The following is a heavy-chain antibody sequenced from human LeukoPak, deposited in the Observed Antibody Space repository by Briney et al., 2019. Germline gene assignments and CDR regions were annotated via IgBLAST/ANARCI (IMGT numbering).Heavy chain of an antibody. V-gene: IGHV5-51*01. CDR3: ARHGPHSGSYVDV. CDR2: IYPGDSDT. Sequence: GESLKISCKGSGYSFTSYWIGWVRQMPGKGLGWMGIIYPGDSDTRYSPSFQGQVTISADKSISTAYLQWSSLKASDTAMYYCARHGPHSGSYVDVWGKGTTVTISS. D-gene: IGHD1-26*01. J-gene: IGHJ6*03. CDR1: GYSFTSYW.